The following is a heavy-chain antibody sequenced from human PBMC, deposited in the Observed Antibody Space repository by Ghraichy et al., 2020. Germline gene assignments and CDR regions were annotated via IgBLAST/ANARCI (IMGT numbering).Heavy chain of an antibody. J-gene: IGHJ3*02. CDR3: ARDRVAVAKDDAFDI. CDR2: IWYDGSNK. CDR1: GFTFSSYG. V-gene: IGHV3-33*01. D-gene: IGHD6-19*01. Sequence: GESLNISCAASGFTFSSYGMHWVRQAPGKGLEWVAVIWYDGSNKYYADSVKGRFTISRDNSKNTLYLQMNSLRAEDTAVYYCARDRVAVAKDDAFDIWGQGTMVTVSS.